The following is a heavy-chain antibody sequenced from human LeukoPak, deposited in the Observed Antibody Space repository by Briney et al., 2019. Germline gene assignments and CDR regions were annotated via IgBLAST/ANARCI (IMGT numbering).Heavy chain of an antibody. CDR1: GGSISSGSYY. Sequence: SETLSLTCIVSGGSISSGSYYWSWTRQPAGKGLEWIGRIHTSGSTNYNPSLKSRVTISIDTSKNQFSLNLNSVTAADTAVYYCARDWGDWGQGILVTVSS. J-gene: IGHJ4*02. CDR2: IHTSGST. CDR3: ARDWGD. V-gene: IGHV4-61*02. D-gene: IGHD3-16*01.